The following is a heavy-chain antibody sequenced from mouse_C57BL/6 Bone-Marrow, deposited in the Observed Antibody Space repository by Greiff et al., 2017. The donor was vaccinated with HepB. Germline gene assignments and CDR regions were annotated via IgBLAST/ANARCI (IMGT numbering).Heavy chain of an antibody. J-gene: IGHJ4*01. CDR3: ARSFYYGSFYAMDY. D-gene: IGHD1-1*01. Sequence: LVESGPELVKPGASVKISCKASGYSFTDYNMNWVKQSNGKSLEWIGVINPNYGTTSYNQKFKGKATLTVDQSSSTAYMQLNSLTSEDSAVYYCARSFYYGSFYAMDYWGQGTSVTVSS. V-gene: IGHV1-39*01. CDR2: INPNYGTT. CDR1: GYSFTDYN.